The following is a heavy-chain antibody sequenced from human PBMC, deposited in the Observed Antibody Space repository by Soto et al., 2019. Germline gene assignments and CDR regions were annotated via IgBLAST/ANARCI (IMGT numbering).Heavy chain of an antibody. V-gene: IGHV4-4*02. D-gene: IGHD3-10*01. CDR1: GGSISSNNW. CDR2: VYHSGTT. Sequence: QVQLQESGPGLVKPSGTLSLTCAVSGGSISSNNWWIWVRQPPGKGLDCIGEVYHSGTTGYNPSFKRRGTISVDKSKNQSSLKLSSVTAADTAVYYCAGRRDGSGSLDFWGQGTLLTVSS. J-gene: IGHJ4*02. CDR3: AGRRDGSGSLDF.